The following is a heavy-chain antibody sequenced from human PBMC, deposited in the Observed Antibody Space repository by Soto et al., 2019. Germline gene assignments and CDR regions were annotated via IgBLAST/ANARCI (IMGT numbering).Heavy chain of an antibody. CDR2: INPSGGST. CDR3: ARDQEPSTPYYDYYYMDV. J-gene: IGHJ6*03. Sequence: QVQLVQSGAEVKKPGASVTVSCKASGYTFTSYYIHWVRQAPGQGLEWMGIINPSGGSTSYAQKFQGRINITRDTSTSTGYKEVSGLRSEDTAVYYCARDQEPSTPYYDYYYMDVWGKGTTVTVSS. V-gene: IGHV1-46*03. CDR1: GYTFTSYY.